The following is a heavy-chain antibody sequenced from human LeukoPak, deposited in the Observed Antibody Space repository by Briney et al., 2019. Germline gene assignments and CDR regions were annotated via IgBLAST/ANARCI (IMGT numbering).Heavy chain of an antibody. Sequence: SQTLSLTCAISGDSVSSSSAAWNWIRQSPSRGLEWLGRTYYRSKWYNDYAESVKSRITINPDTSKNQFSLQLNSVTPEDTALYYCAAGTTGTGRGLDVWGKGTTVIVSS. CDR1: GDSVSSSSAA. D-gene: IGHD1-1*01. J-gene: IGHJ6*04. V-gene: IGHV6-1*01. CDR2: TYYRSKWYN. CDR3: AAGTTGTGRGLDV.